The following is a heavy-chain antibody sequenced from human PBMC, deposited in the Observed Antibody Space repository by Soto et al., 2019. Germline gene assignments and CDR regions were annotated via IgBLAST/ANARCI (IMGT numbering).Heavy chain of an antibody. D-gene: IGHD3-9*01. CDR1: GGSFSAYY. V-gene: IGHV4-34*01. CDR3: HRLRYLDSLHNWYLYGFEV. Sequence: SETLSLTCAVYGGSFSAYYWNWIRQPPGKGLEWIGEINHSGSTNYNPSLKSRVSISVDTSQQQFSLKLSSVTAADTAVYYCHRLRYLDSLHNWYLYGFEVWGPGTTLTASS. J-gene: IGHJ6*02. CDR2: INHSGST.